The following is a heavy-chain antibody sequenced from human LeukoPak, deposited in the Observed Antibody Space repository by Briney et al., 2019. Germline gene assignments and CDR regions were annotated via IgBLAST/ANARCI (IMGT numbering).Heavy chain of an antibody. CDR2: IIPIFGTA. Sequence: SVKVSCKASGGTFSSYAISWVRQAPGQGLEWMGWIIPIFGTANYAQKFQGRVTITTDESTSAAYMELSSLRSEDTAVYYCAREAEMAVEAFDIWGQGTMVTVSS. J-gene: IGHJ3*02. V-gene: IGHV1-69*05. CDR3: AREAEMAVEAFDI. D-gene: IGHD5-24*01. CDR1: GGTFSSYA.